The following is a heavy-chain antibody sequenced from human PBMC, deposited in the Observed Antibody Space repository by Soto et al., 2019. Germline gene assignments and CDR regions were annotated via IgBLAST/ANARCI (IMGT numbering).Heavy chain of an antibody. V-gene: IGHV4-31*03. CDR3: ARISFVVRGVIVFDY. J-gene: IGHJ4*02. CDR1: GGSISSDDYY. Sequence: SETLSLTCTVSGGSISSDDYYWSWIRQHPGKGLEWIGYVYHIGSTYYNPSLNSRATISADTSKNQFSLKLSSVTAADTAVYYCARISFVVRGVIVFDYWGQGTLVTVSS. CDR2: VYHIGST. D-gene: IGHD3-10*01.